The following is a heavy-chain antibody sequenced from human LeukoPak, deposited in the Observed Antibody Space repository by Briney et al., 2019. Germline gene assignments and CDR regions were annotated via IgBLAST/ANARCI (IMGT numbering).Heavy chain of an antibody. D-gene: IGHD6-19*01. CDR1: GFTLSSYA. CDR2: ISGSGGST. Sequence: GASLRLSCAASGFTLSSYAMSWVRQAPGKGLEWVSAISGSGGSTYYADSVKGRFTISRDNSKNTLYLQMNSLRAEDTAVYYCTSTSGWYPRFDYWGQGTLVTVSS. CDR3: TSTSGWYPRFDY. V-gene: IGHV3-23*01. J-gene: IGHJ4*02.